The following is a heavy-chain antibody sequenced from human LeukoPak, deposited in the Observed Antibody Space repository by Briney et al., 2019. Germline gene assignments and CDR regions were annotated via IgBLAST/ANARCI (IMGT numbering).Heavy chain of an antibody. D-gene: IGHD2-21*02. J-gene: IGHJ4*02. CDR2: ISGSGGST. CDR3: AKDSVVVTAIFDY. CDR1: GFTFSSDA. Sequence: GGSLRLSCAASGFTFSSDAMSWVRQAPGKGLEWVSAISGSGGSTYYADSVKGRFTISRDNSKNTLYLQMNSLRAEDTAVYYCAKDSVVVTAIFDYWGQGTLVTVSS. V-gene: IGHV3-23*01.